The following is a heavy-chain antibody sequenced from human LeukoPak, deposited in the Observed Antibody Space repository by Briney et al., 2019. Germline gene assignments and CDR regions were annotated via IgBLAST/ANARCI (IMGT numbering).Heavy chain of an antibody. CDR1: GGTFSSYA. CDR2: IIPILGIA. J-gene: IGHJ3*02. Sequence: SVKVSGKASGGTFSSYAISWVRQAPGQGLEWMGRIIPILGIANYAQKFQGRVTITADKSTSTAYMELSSLRSEDTAVYYCASSETSCSSTSCYVWAFDIWGQGTMVTVSS. CDR3: ASSETSCSSTSCYVWAFDI. V-gene: IGHV1-69*04. D-gene: IGHD2-2*01.